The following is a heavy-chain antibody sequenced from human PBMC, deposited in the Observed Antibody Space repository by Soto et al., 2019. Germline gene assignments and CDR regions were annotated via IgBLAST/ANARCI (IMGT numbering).Heavy chain of an antibody. CDR2: IYYSGTT. CDR3: ARGGDYYGSGSYYPMLY. J-gene: IGHJ4*02. V-gene: IGHV4-59*08. Sequence: PSETLSLTCTVSGGSISTYYWNWIRQPPGKGLEWIGYIYYSGTTNYNPSLKSRVTISVDTSKNQFSLKLSSVTAADTAVYYCARGGDYYGSGSYYPMLYWGQGTLVTVSS. D-gene: IGHD3-10*01. CDR1: GGSISTYY.